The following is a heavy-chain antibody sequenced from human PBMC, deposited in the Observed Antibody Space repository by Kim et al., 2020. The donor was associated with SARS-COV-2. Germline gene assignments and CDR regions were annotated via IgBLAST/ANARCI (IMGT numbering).Heavy chain of an antibody. J-gene: IGHJ6*02. CDR3: ARENLDCGGDCRGSYYGMDV. V-gene: IGHV4-59*01. CDR1: GGSISSYY. D-gene: IGHD2-21*02. Sequence: SQTLSLTCTVSGGSISSYYWSWIRQPPGKGLEWIGYIYYSGSTNYNPSLKSRVTISVDTSKNQFSLKLSSVTAADTAVYYCARENLDCGGDCRGSYYGMDVWGQGTTVTVSS. CDR2: IYYSGST.